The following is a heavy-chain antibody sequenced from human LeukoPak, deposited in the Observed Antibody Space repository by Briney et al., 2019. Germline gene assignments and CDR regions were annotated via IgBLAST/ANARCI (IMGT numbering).Heavy chain of an antibody. CDR2: IYTSGST. D-gene: IGHD2-2*01. CDR1: GGSISSYY. Sequence: SETLSLTCTVSGGSISSYYWSWIRQPAGEGLEWIGRIYTSGSTNYNPSLKSRVTMSVDTSKNQFSLKLSSVTAADTAVYYCARDLVVPAAISYYYYGMDVWGQGTTVTVSS. J-gene: IGHJ6*02. CDR3: ARDLVVPAAISYYYYGMDV. V-gene: IGHV4-4*07.